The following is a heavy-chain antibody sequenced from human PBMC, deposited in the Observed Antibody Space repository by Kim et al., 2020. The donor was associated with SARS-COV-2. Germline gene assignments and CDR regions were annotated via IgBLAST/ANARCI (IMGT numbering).Heavy chain of an antibody. V-gene: IGHV3-9*01. CDR2: ISYNSGSK. CDR1: GFTFDDYA. Sequence: GGSLRLSCAASGFTFDDYAMHWVRQAPGKGLEWVSGISYNSGSKGYADSVKGRFTISRDNAKNSLYLQMNSLRAEDTALYYCAKASMWKLLGGSFDLWGQGTMVTVSS. CDR3: AKASMWKLLGGSFDL. D-gene: IGHD1-26*01. J-gene: IGHJ3*01.